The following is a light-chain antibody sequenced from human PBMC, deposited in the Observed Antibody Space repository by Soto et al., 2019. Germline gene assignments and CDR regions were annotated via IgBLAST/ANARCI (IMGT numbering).Light chain of an antibody. V-gene: IGKV3-11*01. J-gene: IGKJ4*01. CDR3: HQRSNWPLT. CDR2: DAS. CDR1: QSVSSY. Sequence: EIVLTQSPATLSLSPGDRATLSCRASQSVSSYLAWYQQKPGQAPRLLIYDASNRATGIPARFSGSGSGTDFTLTISSLEPEDVAVYYCHQRSNWPLTFGGGTKVEIK.